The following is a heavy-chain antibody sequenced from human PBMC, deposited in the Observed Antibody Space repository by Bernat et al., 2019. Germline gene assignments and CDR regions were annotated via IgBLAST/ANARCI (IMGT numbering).Heavy chain of an antibody. CDR2: IYYSGST. CDR1: GGSISSHY. Sequence: QVQLQESGPGLVKPSETLSLTCTVSGGSISSHYWSWIRQPPGKGLEWIGYIYYSGSTNYNPSLKSRVTISVDTSKNQFSLKLTSVTAADTAVYYCARWASPTSSFYYYYGMDVWGQGTTVTVSS. CDR3: ARWASPTSSFYYYYGMDV. J-gene: IGHJ6*02. V-gene: IGHV4-59*08.